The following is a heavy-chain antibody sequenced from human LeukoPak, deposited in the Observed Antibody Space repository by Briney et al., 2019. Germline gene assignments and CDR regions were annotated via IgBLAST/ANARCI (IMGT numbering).Heavy chain of an antibody. CDR2: ISSSSSYI. D-gene: IGHD3-3*02. Sequence: GGSLRLSCAASGFTFSSYNMNWVRQAPGKGLEWVSSISSSSSYIYYADSVKGRFTISRDNAKNSLYLQMNSLRAEDTAVYYCARDHLRNYMDVWGKGTTVTVSS. CDR1: GFTFSSYN. CDR3: ARDHLRNYMDV. J-gene: IGHJ6*03. V-gene: IGHV3-21*01.